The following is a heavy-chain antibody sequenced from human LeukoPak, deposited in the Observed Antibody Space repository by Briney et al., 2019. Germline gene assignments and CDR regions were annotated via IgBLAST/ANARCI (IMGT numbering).Heavy chain of an antibody. CDR3: ARPRPGKLVVPAADYYYMDV. Sequence: PGGSPRLSCAASGFTFSSYSMNWVRQAPGKGLEWVSSISSSSSYIYYADSVKGRFTISRDNAKNSLYLQMNSLRAEDTAVYYCARPRPGKLVVPAADYYYMDVWGKGTTVTVSS. V-gene: IGHV3-21*01. J-gene: IGHJ6*03. D-gene: IGHD2-2*01. CDR1: GFTFSSYS. CDR2: ISSSSSYI.